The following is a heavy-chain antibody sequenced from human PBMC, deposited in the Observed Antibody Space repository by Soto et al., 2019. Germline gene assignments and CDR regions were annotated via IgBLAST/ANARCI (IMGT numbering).Heavy chain of an antibody. D-gene: IGHD4-17*01. CDR3: ARGLLDDYGGNSLLGAFDI. J-gene: IGHJ3*02. CDR1: GGSFSGYY. CDR2: INHSGST. Sequence: SETLSLTCAVYGGSFSGYYWSWIRQPPGKGLEWIGEINHSGSTNYNPSLKSRVTISVDTSKNQFSLKLSSVTAADTAVYYCARGLLDDYGGNSLLGAFDIWGQGTMVT. V-gene: IGHV4-34*01.